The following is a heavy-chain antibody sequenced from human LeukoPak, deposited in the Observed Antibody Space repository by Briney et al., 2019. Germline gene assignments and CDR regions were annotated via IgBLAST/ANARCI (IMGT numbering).Heavy chain of an antibody. Sequence: GASVKVSCKASGGTFSSYAISWVRQAPGQGLEWMGGIIPIFGTANYAQKFQGRVTMTRNTSISTAYMELSSLRSEDTAVYYCARGGREPAALWFGELLSPYYYYCYGMDVWGQGTTVTVSS. CDR2: IIPIFGTA. J-gene: IGHJ6*02. CDR3: ARGGREPAALWFGELLSPYYYYCYGMDV. V-gene: IGHV1-69*05. D-gene: IGHD3-10*01. CDR1: GGTFSSYA.